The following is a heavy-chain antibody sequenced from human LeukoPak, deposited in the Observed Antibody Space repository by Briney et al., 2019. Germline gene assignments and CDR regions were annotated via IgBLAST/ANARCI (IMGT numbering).Heavy chain of an antibody. CDR3: ARDRGSGWYIDY. V-gene: IGHV1-2*02. J-gene: IGHJ4*02. D-gene: IGHD6-19*01. CDR1: GYTFTGYY. CDR2: INPNSGGT. Sequence: ASVNVSYKASGYTFTGYYMHWVRQAPGQGLECVGWINPNSGGTNYAQKFQGRVTMTRDTSISTAYMELSRLRSDDTAVYYCARDRGSGWYIDYWGQGTLVTVSS.